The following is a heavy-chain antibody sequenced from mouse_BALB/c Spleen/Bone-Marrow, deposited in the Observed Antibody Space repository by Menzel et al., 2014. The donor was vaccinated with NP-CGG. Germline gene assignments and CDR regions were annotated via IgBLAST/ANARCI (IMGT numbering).Heavy chain of an antibody. J-gene: IGHJ3*01. CDR1: GYTFTSYW. V-gene: IGHV1-7*01. D-gene: IGHD2-4*01. Sequence: VQLLQSGAELAKPGASVKMSCKASGYTFTSYWMHWVKQRPGQGLEWIGYINPSTGYTEYNQKFKDKATLTADKSSSTAYMQLSSLTSEDSAVYYCAREGDYDGFAYWGQGTLVTVSA. CDR2: INPSTGYT. CDR3: AREGDYDGFAY.